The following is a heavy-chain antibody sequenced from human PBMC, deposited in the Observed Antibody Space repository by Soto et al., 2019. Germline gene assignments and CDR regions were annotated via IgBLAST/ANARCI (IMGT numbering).Heavy chain of an antibody. CDR2: ISHSGST. Sequence: SETLSLTCAVYGGSLSGYYWSWIRQPPGKGLEWIGEISHSGSTNYNPTLKSRVTISIDMSKNQFSLGLTSVTAADTAVYYCVRAVRHTAMVYPWFDPWGQGTLVTVSS. CDR3: VRAVRHTAMVYPWFDP. J-gene: IGHJ5*02. CDR1: GGSLSGYY. D-gene: IGHD5-18*01. V-gene: IGHV4-34*01.